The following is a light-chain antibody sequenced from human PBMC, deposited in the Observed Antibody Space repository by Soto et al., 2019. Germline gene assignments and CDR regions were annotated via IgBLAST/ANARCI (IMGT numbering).Light chain of an antibody. CDR2: EVN. J-gene: IGLJ3*02. CDR1: SSDVGGNDY. V-gene: IGLV2-8*01. Sequence: QSALTHPPSASGSPGQSVTISCTGASSDVGGNDYVSWYQHHPGKVPKLMIFEVNKRPSGVPHRFSGSKSGNTASLTVSGLQAEDEADYYCCSYGFAGSDYLVFGGGTKVTVL. CDR3: CSYGFAGSDYLV.